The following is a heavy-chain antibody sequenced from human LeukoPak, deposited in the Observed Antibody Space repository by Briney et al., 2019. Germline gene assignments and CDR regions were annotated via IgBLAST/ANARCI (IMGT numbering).Heavy chain of an antibody. CDR1: GFTFSNYG. D-gene: IGHD3-10*01. J-gene: IGHJ3*02. V-gene: IGHV3-33*01. CDR2: IWYDGSNK. CDR3: ARDKLTGNAFDI. Sequence: GGSLRLSCAASGFTFSNYGMHWVSQAPGKGLEWVTIIWYDGSNKYYADSVKGRFTISRDNSKNTLFLQMNSLRAEDTAVYYCARDKLTGNAFDIWGQGTMVTVSS.